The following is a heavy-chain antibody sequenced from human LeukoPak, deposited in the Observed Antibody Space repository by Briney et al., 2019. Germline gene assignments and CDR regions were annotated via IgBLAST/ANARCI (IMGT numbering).Heavy chain of an antibody. J-gene: IGHJ3*02. CDR1: GGSITSYY. CDR3: AKSNGYGLVDI. V-gene: IGHV4-59*12. D-gene: IGHD3-10*01. Sequence: SETLSLTCTVSGGSITSYYWSWIRQPPGKGLEWIGYIYYSGSTNYNPSLKSRVTISLGTSRNQFSLKLNSVTAADTAVYYCAKSNGYGLVDIWGQGTMVTVSS. CDR2: IYYSGST.